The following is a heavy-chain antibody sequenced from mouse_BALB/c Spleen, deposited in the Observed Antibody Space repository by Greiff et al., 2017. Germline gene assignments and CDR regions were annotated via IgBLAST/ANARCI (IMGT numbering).Heavy chain of an antibody. J-gene: IGHJ4*01. Sequence: DVKLVESGGGLVKPGGSLKLSCAASGFAFSSYDMSWVRQTPEKRLEWVAYISSGGGSTYYPDTVKGRFTISRDNAKNTLYLQMSSLKSEDTAMYYCARQGGYGNYDYAMDYWGQGTSVTVSS. D-gene: IGHD2-10*02. CDR2: ISSGGGST. V-gene: IGHV5-12-1*01. CDR3: ARQGGYGNYDYAMDY. CDR1: GFAFSSYD.